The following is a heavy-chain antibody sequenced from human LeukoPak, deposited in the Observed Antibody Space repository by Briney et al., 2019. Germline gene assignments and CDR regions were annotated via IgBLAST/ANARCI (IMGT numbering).Heavy chain of an antibody. CDR3: AVTVWAAATD. V-gene: IGHV4-34*01. J-gene: IGHJ4*02. D-gene: IGHD2-15*01. CDR2: INHSGST. Sequence: SETLSLTCAVYGGSFSGYYWSWIRQPPGKGLEWIGEINHSGSTNYNPSLKSRVTISVDTSKNQFSLKLSSVTAADTAVYYCAVTVWAAATDWGQGTLVTVSS. CDR1: GGSFSGYY.